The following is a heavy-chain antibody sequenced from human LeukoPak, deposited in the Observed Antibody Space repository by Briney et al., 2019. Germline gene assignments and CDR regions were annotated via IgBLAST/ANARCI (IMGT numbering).Heavy chain of an antibody. CDR3: ARTSTSYYDSSGSLDY. J-gene: IGHJ4*02. CDR1: GFTFNNYA. D-gene: IGHD3-22*01. CDR2: ISRDGTLR. V-gene: IGHV3-30*04. Sequence: GGSLRLSYAASGFTFNNYAMHWVRQAPGEGLEWVAVISRDGTLRYYADSVKGRLTISRDNAKNSLYLQMNSLRAEDTAVYYCARTSTSYYDSSGSLDYWGQGTLVTVSS.